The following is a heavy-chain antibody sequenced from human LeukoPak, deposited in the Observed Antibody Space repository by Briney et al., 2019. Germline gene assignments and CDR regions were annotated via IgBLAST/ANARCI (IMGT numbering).Heavy chain of an antibody. CDR1: GGSFSGYY. Sequence: PSETLSLTCAVYGGSFSGYYWSWISQPPGKGLEWIGEINHSGSTNYNPSLKSRVTISVDTSKNQFSLKLSSVTAADTAVYYCARGGHIVVVTATFRGWYFDLWGRGTLVTVSS. CDR2: INHSGST. J-gene: IGHJ2*01. D-gene: IGHD2-21*02. CDR3: ARGGHIVVVTATFRGWYFDL. V-gene: IGHV4-34*01.